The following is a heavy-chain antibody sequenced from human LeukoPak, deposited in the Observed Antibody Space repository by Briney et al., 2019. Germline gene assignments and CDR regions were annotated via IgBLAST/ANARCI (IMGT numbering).Heavy chain of an antibody. CDR2: IKSKTDGGTT. J-gene: IGHJ4*02. V-gene: IGHV3-15*01. CDR1: GFTFSNAW. D-gene: IGHD3-22*01. CDR3: TTDYYDSSGWGLYYFDY. Sequence: GGSLRLYCAASGFTFSNAWMSWGRQAPGKGLEWVGRIKSKTDGGTTDYAAPVKGRFTISRDDSKNTLYLQMNSLKTEDTAVYYCTTDYYDSSGWGLYYFDYWGQGTLVTVSS.